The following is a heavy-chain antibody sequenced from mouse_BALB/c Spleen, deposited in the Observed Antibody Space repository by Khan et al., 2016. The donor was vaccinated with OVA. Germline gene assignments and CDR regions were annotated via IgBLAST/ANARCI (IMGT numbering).Heavy chain of an antibody. V-gene: IGHV1-77*01. CDR1: GYTFTYYV. Sequence: QIQLVQSGPELVKPGASVKMSCKASGYTFTYYVITWVKQRTGQGLEWIGEIYPGSDNAYYNERFKGKATLTADKSSNTTHMQLSSLTFEDSAVYFCARGDGYYVYFDYWGQGTTRTVSS. CDR2: IYPGSDNA. D-gene: IGHD2-3*01. J-gene: IGHJ2*01. CDR3: ARGDGYYVYFDY.